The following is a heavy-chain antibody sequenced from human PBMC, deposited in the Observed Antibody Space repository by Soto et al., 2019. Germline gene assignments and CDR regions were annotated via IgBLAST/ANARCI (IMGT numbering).Heavy chain of an antibody. V-gene: IGHV1-8*01. J-gene: IGHJ6*02. Sequence: QVQLVQSGAEVKKPGASVKVSCKASGYTFTSYDINWVRQATGQGLEWMGWMNPNSGNTGYAQKFQGRVTMTRNTSISTAYMELSSLRSEDTAVYYCAGWARQYHPSTTTGMDVWGQGTTVTVSS. CDR3: AGWARQYHPSTTTGMDV. D-gene: IGHD2-2*01. CDR2: MNPNSGNT. CDR1: GYTFTSYD.